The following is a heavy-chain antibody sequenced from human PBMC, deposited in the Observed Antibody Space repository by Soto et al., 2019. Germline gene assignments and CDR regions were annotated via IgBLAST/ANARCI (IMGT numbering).Heavy chain of an antibody. D-gene: IGHD3-22*01. V-gene: IGHV4-31*03. J-gene: IGHJ5*02. CDR1: GGSITSGGYY. CDR3: AMGYYDTSAYYNGLSWFDP. CDR2: IYNSESA. Sequence: QVQLQESGPGLVKPSQTLSLTCTVAGGSITSGGYYWSWIRHLPGKGLEWIGFIYNSESAYYNPSLKIRLDISGDTSKNEFSLKLSSVTAADSAVYYCAMGYYDTSAYYNGLSWFDPWGQGTLVTVSS.